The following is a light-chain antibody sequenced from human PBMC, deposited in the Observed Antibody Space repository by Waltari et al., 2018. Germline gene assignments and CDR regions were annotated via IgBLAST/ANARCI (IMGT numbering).Light chain of an antibody. CDR2: AAF. V-gene: IGKV1-39*01. Sequence: IQMTQSPSSLSASVGDRVTITCRASQSISSYLNWYQQKPGKAPKLLIYAAFSLQSGVPSRFSGSGSGTDFTLTISSLQPEDFATYYCQQSYSTLYTFGQGTKLEIK. CDR1: QSISSY. CDR3: QQSYSTLYT. J-gene: IGKJ2*01.